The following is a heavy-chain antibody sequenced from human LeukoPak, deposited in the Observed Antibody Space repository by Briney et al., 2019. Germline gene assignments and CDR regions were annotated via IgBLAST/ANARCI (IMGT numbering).Heavy chain of an antibody. CDR1: GGSISSYY. V-gene: IGHV4-39*07. Sequence: SETLSLTCTVSGGSISSYYWGWIRQPPGKGLEWIGSIYYSGSTYYNPSLKSRVTISVDTSKNQFSLKLSSVTAADTAVYYCARGHYDSSGYYYDYFDYWGQGTLVTVSS. J-gene: IGHJ4*02. CDR2: IYYSGST. CDR3: ARGHYDSSGYYYDYFDY. D-gene: IGHD3-22*01.